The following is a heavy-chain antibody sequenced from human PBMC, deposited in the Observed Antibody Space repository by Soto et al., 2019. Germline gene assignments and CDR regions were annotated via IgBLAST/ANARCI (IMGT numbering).Heavy chain of an antibody. D-gene: IGHD3-9*01. Sequence: PVGSLRLSCAASGFTVGSNYMSWVRQAPGKGLEWVSVIYSEGTPYYADSVKGRFTISRENSNNTLYLHMNNLRAEDTAVYYCARSTYYDILNGSYYYYAMDVWGPGTTVTVYS. CDR2: IYSEGTP. J-gene: IGHJ6*02. V-gene: IGHV3-53*01. CDR1: GFTVGSNY. CDR3: ARSTYYDILNGSYYYYAMDV.